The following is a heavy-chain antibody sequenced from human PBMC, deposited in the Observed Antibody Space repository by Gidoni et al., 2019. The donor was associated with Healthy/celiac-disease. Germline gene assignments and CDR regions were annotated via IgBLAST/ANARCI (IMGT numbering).Heavy chain of an antibody. CDR2: IYPSGST. CDR1: GRSIRSGGYS. V-gene: IGHV4-30-2*01. CDR3: ARASFDGMDV. D-gene: IGHD3-3*01. Sequence: QLQLQSSVSGLVNPSQTLSPTCAVSGRSIRSGGYSWSWIRQPPGKGLEWIGYIYPSGSTYYNPSLKSRVTISVDRSKNQFALKLSSVTAADTAVYYCARASFDGMDVWGQGTTVTVSS. J-gene: IGHJ6*02.